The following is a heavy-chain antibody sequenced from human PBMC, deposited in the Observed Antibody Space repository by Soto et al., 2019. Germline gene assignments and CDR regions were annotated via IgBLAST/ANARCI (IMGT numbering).Heavy chain of an antibody. J-gene: IGHJ4*02. CDR3: ARATRSAYSAYDFDY. CDR2: IYWDDDK. V-gene: IGHV2-5*02. CDR1: GFSLTTSGVG. D-gene: IGHD5-12*01. Sequence: SGPTLVNPTQTLTLTCTFSGFSLTTSGVGVGWIRQPPGKALEWLALIYWDDDKRYSPSLKSRLTITKDTSKNQVVLTMTNMDPVDTATYYCARATRSAYSAYDFDYWGQGTQVTVSS.